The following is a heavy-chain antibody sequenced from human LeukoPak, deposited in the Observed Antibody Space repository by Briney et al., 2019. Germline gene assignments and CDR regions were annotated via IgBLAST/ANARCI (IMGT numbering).Heavy chain of an antibody. D-gene: IGHD3-10*01. V-gene: IGHV1-24*01. Sequence: ASVTVSCKVSAYSLTELSMHWVRQAPGKGLEWLGKFDPESGETVDAQKFQGRVTLTEDTSTDTAYMELSSLRSEDTAVYFCVADLCWIYPGMSECAPFNLWGQGTMVTVSS. CDR3: VADLCWIYPGMSECAPFNL. CDR1: AYSLTELS. J-gene: IGHJ3*01. CDR2: FDPESGET.